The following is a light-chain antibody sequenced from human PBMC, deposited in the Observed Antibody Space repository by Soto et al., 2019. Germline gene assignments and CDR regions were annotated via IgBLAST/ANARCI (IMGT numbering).Light chain of an antibody. J-gene: IGKJ3*01. CDR1: QSVSSN. CDR2: GAS. V-gene: IGKV3-15*01. Sequence: EIVMTQSPATLSVSPGERATLSCRASQSVSSNLAWYQQKPGQAPRLLIYGASTRATGIPARFSGSGSGTEFTLTISSLQSEDFAVYYCQQYNNWPLFGPGNNVDIK. CDR3: QQYNNWPL.